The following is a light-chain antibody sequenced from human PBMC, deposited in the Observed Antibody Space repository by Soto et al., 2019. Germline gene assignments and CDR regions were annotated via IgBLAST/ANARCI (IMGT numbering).Light chain of an antibody. J-gene: IGLJ3*02. CDR2: EVS. V-gene: IGLV2-23*02. CDR1: SSDVGSYNL. Sequence: QSALTQPASVSGSPGQSITISCTGTSSDVGSYNLVSWYQQHPGKAPKPMIYEVSKRPSGVSNRFSGSKSGNTASLAILRLQAKDEANYYCCSYAGSSTSWVFVRGTQVTV. CDR3: CSYAGSSTSWV.